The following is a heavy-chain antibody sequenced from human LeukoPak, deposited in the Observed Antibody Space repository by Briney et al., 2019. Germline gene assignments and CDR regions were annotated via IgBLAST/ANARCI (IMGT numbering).Heavy chain of an antibody. CDR2: ISGSGDNT. CDR1: GFSFSSYA. Sequence: GGSLKLSCAASGFSFSSYAMSWVRQAPGKGLEWVSSISGSGDNTYYAESVKGRFTISRDNSKKTLFLQMNSLRAEDTAVFYCAKRSGYTTGWFFDFWGQGTLVTVSS. V-gene: IGHV3-23*01. CDR3: AKRSGYTTGWFFDF. D-gene: IGHD6-19*01. J-gene: IGHJ4*02.